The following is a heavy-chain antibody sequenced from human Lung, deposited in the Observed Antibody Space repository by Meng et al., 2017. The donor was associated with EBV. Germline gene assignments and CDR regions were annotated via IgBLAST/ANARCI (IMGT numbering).Heavy chain of an antibody. CDR2: TYYRSKWYN. CDR1: GDSVSSHSAA. V-gene: IGHV6-1*01. D-gene: IGHD1-7*01. Sequence: HVQRQQPGPGLVKPSQTLSLTRAISGDSVSSHSAAWNWIRQSPSRGLEWLGRTYYRSKWYNDYAVSVKSRITINPDTSKNQFSLQLNSVTPEDTAVYYCASSRPLAGNWNYHYWGQGTLVTVSS. CDR3: ASSRPLAGNWNYHY. J-gene: IGHJ4*02.